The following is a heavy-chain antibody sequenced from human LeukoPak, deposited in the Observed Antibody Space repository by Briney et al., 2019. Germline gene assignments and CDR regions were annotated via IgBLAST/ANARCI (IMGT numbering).Heavy chain of an antibody. D-gene: IGHD6-6*01. CDR1: GITFSSYA. J-gene: IGHJ6*02. Sequence: GGSLRLACAASGITFSSYAMHWVRQAPGKGLEWVAVISYDGSNKYYADSVKGRFTISRDNPKNTLYLQMNSLRAEDTAVYYCARASSDGQNVYYYHYGMDVWGQGTTATVSS. CDR3: ARASSDGQNVYYYHYGMDV. V-gene: IGHV3-30-3*01. CDR2: ISYDGSNK.